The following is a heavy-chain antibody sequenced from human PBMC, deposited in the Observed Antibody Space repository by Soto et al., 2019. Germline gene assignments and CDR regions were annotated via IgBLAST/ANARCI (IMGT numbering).Heavy chain of an antibody. CDR1: GDTIYSDNYY. Sequence: QVQLRESGPGLVKPSQTLSLTCTVSGDTIYSDNYYWTWIRQPPGRGLELIAYIYYSGKTHYNPSLTRRTLISAATSQNHSSLRLSSLTAAHTAVYFCATGDSILPSILTSPLDFWGQGILVTVSS. CDR2: IYYSGKT. CDR3: ATGDSILPSILTSPLDF. V-gene: IGHV4-30-4*01. J-gene: IGHJ4*02. D-gene: IGHD2-8*02.